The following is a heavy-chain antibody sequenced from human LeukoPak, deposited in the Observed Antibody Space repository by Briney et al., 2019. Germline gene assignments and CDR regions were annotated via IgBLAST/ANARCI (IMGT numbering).Heavy chain of an antibody. J-gene: IGHJ4*02. CDR3: ARDLAGAPYSSGWYGRFDF. V-gene: IGHV3-7*01. CDR1: GFTFSSHW. D-gene: IGHD6-19*01. CDR2: IKKDGSEK. Sequence: GGSLRLSCAAPGFTFSSHWMSWVRQAPGKGLEWVANIKKDGSEKYYVDAVKGRFTISRDNSKNTLYLQMNSLRAEDTGVYYCARDLAGAPYSSGWYGRFDFWGQGTLVTVSS.